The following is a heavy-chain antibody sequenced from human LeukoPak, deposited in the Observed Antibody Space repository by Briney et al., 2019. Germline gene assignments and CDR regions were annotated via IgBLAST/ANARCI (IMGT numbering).Heavy chain of an antibody. CDR2: ISAYNGNT. D-gene: IGHD2-2*01. CDR3: ATVVVPAYNWFDP. J-gene: IGHJ5*02. Sequence: ASVKVSCKASGYTFTGYYMHWVRQAPGQGLEWMGWISAYNGNTNYAQKLQGRVTMTTDTSTSTAYMELRSLRSDDTAVYYCATVVVPAYNWFDPWGQGTLVTVSS. CDR1: GYTFTGYY. V-gene: IGHV1-18*04.